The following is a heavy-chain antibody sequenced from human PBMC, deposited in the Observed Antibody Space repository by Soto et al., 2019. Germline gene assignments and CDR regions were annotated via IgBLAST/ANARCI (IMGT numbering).Heavy chain of an antibody. D-gene: IGHD3-10*01. CDR3: ARGGLTVPYYFDY. CDR1: GGSISSGGYY. J-gene: IGHJ4*02. V-gene: IGHV4-31*03. Sequence: SETLSLTCTVSGGSISSGGYYWSWIRQHPGKGLEWIGYIYYSGSTYYNPSLKSRVTISVDTSKNQSSLKLSSVTAADTAVYYCARGGLTVPYYFDYWGQGTLVTVSS. CDR2: IYYSGST.